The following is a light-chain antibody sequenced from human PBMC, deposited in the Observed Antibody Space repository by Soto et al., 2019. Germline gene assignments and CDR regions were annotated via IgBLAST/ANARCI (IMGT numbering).Light chain of an antibody. CDR3: QHYNGWPIT. CDR1: QSVSSH. V-gene: IGKV3-15*01. Sequence: IVFSHSPPPLSVFAIEGATVSCRASQSVSSHLAWYQHKPGQAPRLLFYDASTRATGIPARFSGSGSGTEFTLTISSLQSEDFAVYYCQHYNGWPITFGQGTRLEIK. J-gene: IGKJ5*01. CDR2: DAS.